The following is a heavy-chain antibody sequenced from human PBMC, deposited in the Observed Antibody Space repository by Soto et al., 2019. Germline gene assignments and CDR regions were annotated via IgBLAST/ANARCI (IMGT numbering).Heavy chain of an antibody. CDR1: GFTFSSYS. CDR2: ISSSSSTI. Sequence: EVQLVESGGGLVQPGGSLRLSCAASGFTFSSYSMNWVRQAPGKGLECVSYISSSSSTIYYADSVKGRFTISRDNAKNSLYLQMNSLRDEDTAVYYCARTGGSSQIYYYYYGMDVWGQGTTVTVSS. D-gene: IGHD6-6*01. V-gene: IGHV3-48*02. J-gene: IGHJ6*02. CDR3: ARTGGSSQIYYYYYGMDV.